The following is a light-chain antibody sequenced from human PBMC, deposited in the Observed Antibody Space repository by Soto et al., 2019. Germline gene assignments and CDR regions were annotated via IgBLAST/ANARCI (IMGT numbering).Light chain of an antibody. CDR3: CSYAGSRRV. CDR1: SSDVGSYNF. J-gene: IGLJ2*01. V-gene: IGLV2-23*02. Sequence: QSVLTQPASVSGSPGQSITISCTGTSSDVGSYNFVSWYQQPPGKAPKLMIYEVSNRFSGSKSGNTASLTISGLQAEDEADYYCCSYAGSRRVFGGGTKLTVL. CDR2: EV.